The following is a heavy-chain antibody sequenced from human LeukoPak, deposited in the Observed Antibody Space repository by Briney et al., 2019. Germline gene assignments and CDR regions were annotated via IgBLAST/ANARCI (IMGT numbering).Heavy chain of an antibody. CDR2: IYPGDSDT. CDR3: ARRPISDESYYYDSSGYYPD. Sequence: GESLKISCKGSGYSFTSYWIGWVRQMPGKGLEWMGIIYPGDSDTRYSPSFQGQVTISADKSISTAYLQWSSLKASDTAMYYCARRPISDESYYYDSSGYYPDWGQGTLVTVSS. D-gene: IGHD3-22*01. V-gene: IGHV5-51*01. J-gene: IGHJ4*02. CDR1: GYSFTSYW.